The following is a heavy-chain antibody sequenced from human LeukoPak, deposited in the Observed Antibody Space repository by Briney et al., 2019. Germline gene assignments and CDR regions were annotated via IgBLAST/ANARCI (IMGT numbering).Heavy chain of an antibody. J-gene: IGHJ6*02. CDR2: VNRDGSET. CDR1: GFTLSNHW. Sequence: PGGSLRLSCAASGFTLSNHWMTWVRQVPGRGPEWVANVNRDGSETYYLDSVKGRFTISKDHAKNSLYLQMNSLRAEDTALYHCARNNGMDVWGQGTTVIVSS. CDR3: ARNNGMDV. V-gene: IGHV3-7*05.